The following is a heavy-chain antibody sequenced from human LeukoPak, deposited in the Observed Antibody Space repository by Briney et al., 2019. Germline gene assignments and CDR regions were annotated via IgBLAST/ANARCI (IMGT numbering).Heavy chain of an antibody. J-gene: IGHJ4*02. Sequence: SETLSLACAVYGGSFSGYYWSWIRQPPGKGLEWIAYISDIGSINYNPSLKSRVTISLDTSKNQFSLKLSSVTAADTAVYYCAGHHPRNTVDFWGQGTLVTVSS. CDR2: ISDIGSI. D-gene: IGHD2/OR15-2a*01. CDR3: AGHHPRNTVDF. CDR1: GGSFSGYY. V-gene: IGHV4-59*08.